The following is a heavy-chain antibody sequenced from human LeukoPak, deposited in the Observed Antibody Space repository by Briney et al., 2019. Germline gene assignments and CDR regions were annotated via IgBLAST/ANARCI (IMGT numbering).Heavy chain of an antibody. J-gene: IGHJ4*02. CDR3: APGWAAVDAY. CDR2: IYYSGST. CDR1: GGSISSSSYY. D-gene: IGHD6-13*01. V-gene: IGHV4-39*01. Sequence: SETLSLTCTVSGGSISSSSYYWGWIRQPPGKGLEWIGSIYYSGSTYYNPSLKSRVTISVDTSKNQFSLKLSSVTAADTAVYYCAPGWAAVDAYWGQGTLVTVSS.